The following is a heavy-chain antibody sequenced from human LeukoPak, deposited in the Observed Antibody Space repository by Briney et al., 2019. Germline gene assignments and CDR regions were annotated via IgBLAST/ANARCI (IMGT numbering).Heavy chain of an antibody. J-gene: IGHJ4*02. V-gene: IGHV1-18*01. CDR1: GYTFTSYG. CDR3: ARDHSSSGQLFDY. CDR2: ISAYNGNT. D-gene: IGHD6-25*01. Sequence: ASVKVSCKASGYTFTSYGISWVRQAPGQGLECMGWISAYNGNTNYAQKLQGRVTMTRDMSTSTVYMELSSLTSDDTAVYYCARDHSSSGQLFDYWGQGTLVTVSS.